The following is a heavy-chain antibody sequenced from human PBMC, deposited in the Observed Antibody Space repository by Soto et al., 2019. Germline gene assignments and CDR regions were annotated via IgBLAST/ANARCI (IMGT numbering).Heavy chain of an antibody. J-gene: IGHJ5*02. CDR3: ASLYSSSDWFDP. Sequence: GGSLRLSCAASGFTFSNYAMHWVRQAPGKGLEWVAVISFDGNNKYFADSVKGRFSISRDNSKNMLYLQMNSLRAEDTAVYYCASLYSSSDWFDPWGQGTLVTVSS. V-gene: IGHV3-30-3*01. CDR2: ISFDGNNK. D-gene: IGHD6-6*01. CDR1: GFTFSNYA.